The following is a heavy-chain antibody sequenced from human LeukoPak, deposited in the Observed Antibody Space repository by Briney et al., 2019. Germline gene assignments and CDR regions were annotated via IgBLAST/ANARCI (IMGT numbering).Heavy chain of an antibody. J-gene: IGHJ3*02. CDR3: ARVFRPSLTVFIIRGAFDI. CDR2: ISNSGSNI. D-gene: IGHD3-3*01. Sequence: GGSLRLSCTASRFTFSNYGMNWVRQAPGKGLEWVSYISNSGSNIYYADSVKGRFTISRDNAKNSLYLQMNSLRAEDTAVYYCARVFRPSLTVFIIRGAFDIWGQGTMVTVSS. CDR1: RFTFSNYG. V-gene: IGHV3-48*04.